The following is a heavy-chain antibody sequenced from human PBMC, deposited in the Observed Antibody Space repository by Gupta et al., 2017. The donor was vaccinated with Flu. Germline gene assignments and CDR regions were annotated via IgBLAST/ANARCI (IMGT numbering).Heavy chain of an antibody. CDR3: AKESGGNSEIDY. J-gene: IGHJ4*02. D-gene: IGHD1-1*01. CDR1: GFSLRSYA. Sequence: AASGFSLRSYAVHWVRQAPGKGLEWVAVISYDGNNQYYAHSGKGRFTISRDISNNTVFLQMNSLRTEDTAVYYCAKESGGNSEIDYWGLGTPVSVSS. CDR2: ISYDGNNQ. V-gene: IGHV3-30*18.